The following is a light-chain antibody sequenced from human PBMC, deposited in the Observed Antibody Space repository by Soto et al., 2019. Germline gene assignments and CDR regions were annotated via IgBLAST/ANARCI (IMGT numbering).Light chain of an antibody. CDR1: QSVSNH. CDR3: NQYNVWPLYT. Sequence: EMVMTQSTATLSVSPGERATLSCRASQSVSNHLAWYQQKPGQAPRLLIYGASTRATGVPARLIGTGSGTEFTLTSSSLQSEEFAVYYCNQYNVWPLYTFGQGTKLQIK. J-gene: IGKJ2*01. V-gene: IGKV3-15*01. CDR2: GAS.